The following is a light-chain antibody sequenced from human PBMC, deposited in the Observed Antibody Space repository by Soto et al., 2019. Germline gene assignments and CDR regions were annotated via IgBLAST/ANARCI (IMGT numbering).Light chain of an antibody. J-gene: IGKJ1*01. V-gene: IGKV1-5*01. CDR2: DVY. Sequence: DIQMTQSPSTVSAYVGDSVTITCRASQSITTWLAWYQQRPGKAPKLLIYDVYSLQSGVPSRFSGSGSGTEFALTTSSLQPDDFATYYCQHCKIYSPWTFGQGTKVEIK. CDR1: QSITTW. CDR3: QHCKIYSPWT.